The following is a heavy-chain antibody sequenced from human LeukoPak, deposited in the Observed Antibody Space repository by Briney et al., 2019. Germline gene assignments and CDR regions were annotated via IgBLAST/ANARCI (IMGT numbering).Heavy chain of an antibody. Sequence: GGSLRLPCAASGFTFSSYTMNWVRQAPGKGLEWVSSISSSSSYIYYADSVKGRFTISRDNAKNTLYLQMNSLRAEDTAVYYCARGIFSNWFDPWGQGTLVTVSS. J-gene: IGHJ5*02. V-gene: IGHV3-21*01. CDR2: ISSSSSYI. CDR1: GFTFSSYT. CDR3: ARGIFSNWFDP.